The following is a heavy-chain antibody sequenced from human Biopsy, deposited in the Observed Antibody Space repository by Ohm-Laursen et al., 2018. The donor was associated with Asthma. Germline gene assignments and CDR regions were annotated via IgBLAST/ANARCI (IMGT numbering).Heavy chain of an antibody. CDR3: ARCQVGYSSGWSLLLKKIYYSGMDV. D-gene: IGHD6-19*01. J-gene: IGHJ6*02. V-gene: IGHV1-69*01. Sequence: ESSVKVSCKAPGGTFSNFAISWVRQAPGQGLEWMGGHDHEEGGTVNAWRFQGRVTITADESTSTAYMEVTSLRSEDTAIYYCARCQVGYSSGWSLLLKKIYYSGMDVWGQGIAVTVSS. CDR1: GGTFSNFA. CDR2: HDHEEGGT.